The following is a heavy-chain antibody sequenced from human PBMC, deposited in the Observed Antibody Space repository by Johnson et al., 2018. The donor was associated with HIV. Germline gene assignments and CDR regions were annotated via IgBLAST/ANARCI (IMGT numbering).Heavy chain of an antibody. D-gene: IGHD6-13*01. Sequence: MQLVESGGGVVQPGRSLRLSCAASGFTFSSYGMHWVRQAPGKGLVWVSRINSDGSSTSYADSVKGRFTISRDNAKNSLYLQMNSLRAEDTAVYYWARAIAAAGTVGVDAFDIWGQGTMVTVSS. CDR3: ARAIAAAGTVGVDAFDI. CDR2: INSDGSST. CDR1: GFTFSSYG. J-gene: IGHJ3*02. V-gene: IGHV3-74*02.